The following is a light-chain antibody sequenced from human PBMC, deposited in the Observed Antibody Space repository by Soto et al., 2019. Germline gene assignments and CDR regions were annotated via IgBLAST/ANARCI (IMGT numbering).Light chain of an antibody. J-gene: IGLJ1*01. Sequence: QSALTQPASVSGSPGQSIAISCTGSSSDIGIYKYVSWYQQHPGKVPKLIIYEVTNRPSGVSNRFSGSKAGNTASLTISGLQAEDEADYYCSSETTSSTRVFGPGTKLTVL. V-gene: IGLV2-14*01. CDR1: SSDIGIYKY. CDR2: EVT. CDR3: SSETTSSTRV.